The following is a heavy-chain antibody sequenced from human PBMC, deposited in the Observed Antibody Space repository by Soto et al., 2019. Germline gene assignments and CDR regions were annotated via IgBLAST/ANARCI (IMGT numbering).Heavy chain of an antibody. D-gene: IGHD3-22*01. Sequence: ASVKVSCKASGYTFTGYYMHWVRQAPGQGLEWMGWINPNSGGTNYAQKFQGRVTMTTDTSTSTAYMELRSLRSDDTAVYYCSRVGSSGYDAFDIWGQGTMVTVSS. CDR2: INPNSGGT. CDR3: SRVGSSGYDAFDI. J-gene: IGHJ3*02. CDR1: GYTFTGYY. V-gene: IGHV1-2*02.